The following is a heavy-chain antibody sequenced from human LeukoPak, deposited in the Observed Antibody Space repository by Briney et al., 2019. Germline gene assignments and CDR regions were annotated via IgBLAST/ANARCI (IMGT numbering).Heavy chain of an antibody. CDR2: ISGSGGST. J-gene: IGHJ4*02. V-gene: IGHV3-23*01. D-gene: IGHD2-8*01. CDR3: ALLMMYAIDFDY. CDR1: RFTISSYA. Sequence: PGGSLRLSCAASRFTISSYAMSWVRQAPGKGLEWVSAISGSGGSTYYADSVKGRFTISRDNSKKTLYLQMNSLRAEDTAVYYCALLMMYAIDFDYWGQGTLVTVSS.